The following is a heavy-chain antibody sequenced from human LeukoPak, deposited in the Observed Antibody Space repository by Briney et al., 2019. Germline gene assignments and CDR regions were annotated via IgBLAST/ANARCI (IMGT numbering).Heavy chain of an antibody. CDR1: GYTFTSYD. Sequence: ASVKVPCKASGYTFTSYDINWVRQATGQGLEWMGWMNPNSGNTGYAQKFQGRVTMTRNTSISTAYMELSSLRSEDTAVYYCARVIEYQLYYYYYMDVWGKGTTVTVSS. J-gene: IGHJ6*03. D-gene: IGHD2-2*01. CDR2: MNPNSGNT. CDR3: ARVIEYQLYYYYYMDV. V-gene: IGHV1-8*01.